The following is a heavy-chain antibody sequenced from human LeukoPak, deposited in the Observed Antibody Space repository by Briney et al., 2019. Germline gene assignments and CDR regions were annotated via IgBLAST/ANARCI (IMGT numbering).Heavy chain of an antibody. Sequence: SETLSLTCTVSGGSISSSSYYWGWIRQPPGKGLEWIGYIYYSGSTYYNPSLKSRVTISVDTSKNQFSLKLSSVTAADTAVYYCARFYGGNSHFDYWGQGTLVTVSS. CDR3: ARFYGGNSHFDY. CDR1: GGSISSSSYY. CDR2: IYYSGST. V-gene: IGHV4-30-4*08. D-gene: IGHD4-23*01. J-gene: IGHJ4*02.